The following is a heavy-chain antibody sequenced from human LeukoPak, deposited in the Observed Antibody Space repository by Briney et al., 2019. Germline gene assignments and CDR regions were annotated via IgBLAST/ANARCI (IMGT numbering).Heavy chain of an antibody. Sequence: GGSLRLSCAASGFTFSSYGMPWVRQAPGKGLEWVAVIWYDGSNKYYADSVKGRFTISRDNSKNTLYLQMNSLRAEDTAVYYCARDLRGISQFDPWGQGTLVTVSS. CDR2: IWYDGSNK. D-gene: IGHD3-16*01. CDR1: GFTFSSYG. V-gene: IGHV3-33*01. CDR3: ARDLRGISQFDP. J-gene: IGHJ5*02.